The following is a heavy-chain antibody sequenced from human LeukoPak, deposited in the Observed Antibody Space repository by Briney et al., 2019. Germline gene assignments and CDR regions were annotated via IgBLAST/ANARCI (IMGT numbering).Heavy chain of an antibody. CDR3: ARDRPSRDIVVVTSDAFDI. CDR2: ISGSGSDI. D-gene: IGHD2-2*01. V-gene: IGHV3-11*01. CDR1: GFGFSDSY. Sequence: GGSRRLSCVVSGFGFSDSYMTWIRQTPGKGLEWLAYISGSGSDIYYADSVKGRFTISRDNAKNSLYLQMNSLRAEDTAVYYCARDRPSRDIVVVTSDAFDIWGQGTMVTVSS. J-gene: IGHJ3*02.